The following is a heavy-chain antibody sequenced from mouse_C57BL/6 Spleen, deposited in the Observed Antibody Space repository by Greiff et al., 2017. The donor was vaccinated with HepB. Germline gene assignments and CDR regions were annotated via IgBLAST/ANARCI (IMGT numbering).Heavy chain of an antibody. Sequence: VQLQQSGTVLARPGASVKMSCKTSGYTFTSYWMHWVKQRPGQGLEWIGAIYPGNSDTSYNQKFKGKAKLTAVTSASTAYMELSSLTNEDSAVYYCTRGSNYYGSSYYFDYWGQGTTLTVSS. D-gene: IGHD1-1*01. V-gene: IGHV1-5*01. CDR3: TRGSNYYGSSYYFDY. J-gene: IGHJ2*01. CDR1: GYTFTSYW. CDR2: IYPGNSDT.